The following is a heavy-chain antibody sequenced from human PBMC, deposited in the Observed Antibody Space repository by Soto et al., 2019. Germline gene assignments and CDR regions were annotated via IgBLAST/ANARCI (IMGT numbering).Heavy chain of an antibody. D-gene: IGHD6-13*01. Sequence: GGSLRLSCAASGFTFSSYEMNWVRQAPGKGLEWVSYISSSGSTIYYADSVKGRFTTSRDNAKNSLYLQMNSLRAEDTAVYYCGGGRAAAGTTYYYYGMNVWGQGTTVTV. CDR1: GFTFSSYE. CDR2: ISSSGSTI. J-gene: IGHJ6*02. V-gene: IGHV3-48*03. CDR3: GGGRAAAGTTYYYYGMNV.